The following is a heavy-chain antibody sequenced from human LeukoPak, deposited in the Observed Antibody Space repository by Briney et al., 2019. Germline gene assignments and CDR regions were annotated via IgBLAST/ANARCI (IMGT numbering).Heavy chain of an antibody. J-gene: IGHJ4*02. CDR3: AGHYGDYYFDY. V-gene: IGHV4-59*01. D-gene: IGHD4-17*01. CDR1: GGSISRYY. Sequence: SETLSLTCTVSGGSISRYYWSWIRQPPGKGLEWIGYIYYRGSTNYNPSLKSRVTISVDTSKNQFSLKLSSVTAADTALYYCAGHYGDYYFDYRGQGTLVTVSS. CDR2: IYYRGST.